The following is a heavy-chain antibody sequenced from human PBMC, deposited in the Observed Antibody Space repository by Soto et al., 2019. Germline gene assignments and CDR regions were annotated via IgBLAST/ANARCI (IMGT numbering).Heavy chain of an antibody. J-gene: IGHJ4*02. D-gene: IGHD3-10*01. CDR1: GYSFTSYW. Sequence: PGESLKISCKGSGYSFTSYWIGWVRQMPGKGLEWMGIIYPGDSDTRYSPSFQGQVTISADKSISTAYLQWSSLKASDTAMYYCARNYEVRGVIKIWLFDYWGQGTQVTVSP. V-gene: IGHV5-51*01. CDR2: IYPGDSDT. CDR3: ARNYEVRGVIKIWLFDY.